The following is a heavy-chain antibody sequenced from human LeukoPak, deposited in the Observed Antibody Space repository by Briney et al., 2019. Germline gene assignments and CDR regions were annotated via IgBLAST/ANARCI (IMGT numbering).Heavy chain of an antibody. CDR3: ARPVSGSSGWYYSY. Sequence: SEPLSPTCAVYGGSFSGYYWSGLRQPPGKRLEWIGEINHSGSTNYNPSLKSRVTISADTSKNHFSLQRSSVTAADTPVSYCARPVSGSSGWYYSYWGQGTLDTVSS. CDR2: INHSGST. J-gene: IGHJ4*02. D-gene: IGHD6-19*01. CDR1: GGSFSGYY. V-gene: IGHV4-34*01.